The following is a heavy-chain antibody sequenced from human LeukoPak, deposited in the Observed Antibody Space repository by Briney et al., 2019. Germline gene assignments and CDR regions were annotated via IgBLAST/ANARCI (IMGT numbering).Heavy chain of an antibody. CDR3: ATSEGGGFFDY. CDR2: MHHTGST. V-gene: IGHV4-38-2*01. CDR1: GYSINSGYH. J-gene: IGHJ4*02. Sequence: ASETLSLTCSVSGYSINSGYHWGWIRQPPGKGLEWIAIMHHTGSTHYNPSLQSRVTISIDTSKNHFSLKLRSVSAADTAIYYCATSEGGGFFDYWGQGTPVTVSS. D-gene: IGHD4-23*01.